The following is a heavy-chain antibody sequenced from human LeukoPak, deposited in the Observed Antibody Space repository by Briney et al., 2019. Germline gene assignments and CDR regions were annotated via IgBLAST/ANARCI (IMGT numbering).Heavy chain of an antibody. CDR2: ISGSGCST. D-gene: IGHD4-11*01. V-gene: IGHV3-23*01. CDR3: AKARGPTVSYFDL. J-gene: IGHJ2*01. Sequence: GGSLRLSCAASGFTFSSYTMSWVRQAPGNGLEWVSPISGSGCSTYYADSVKGRFTISRDNSKNTLYLQVNSLRADDSAVYFCAKARGPTVSYFDLWGRGTLVTVSS. CDR1: GFTFSSYT.